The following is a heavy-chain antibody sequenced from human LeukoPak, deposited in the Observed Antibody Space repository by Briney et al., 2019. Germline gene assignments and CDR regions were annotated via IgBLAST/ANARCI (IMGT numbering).Heavy chain of an antibody. Sequence: PSETLSLTCAVSGGSISSSNWWSWVRQPPGKGLEWIGEIYHSGSTNYNPSLKSRVTISVDKSKNQFSLKLSSVTAADTAVYYCARVYGDYDYYYYYMDVWGKGTTVTVSS. CDR3: ARVYGDYDYYYYYMDV. CDR1: GGSISSSNW. D-gene: IGHD4-17*01. CDR2: IYHSGST. V-gene: IGHV4-4*02. J-gene: IGHJ6*03.